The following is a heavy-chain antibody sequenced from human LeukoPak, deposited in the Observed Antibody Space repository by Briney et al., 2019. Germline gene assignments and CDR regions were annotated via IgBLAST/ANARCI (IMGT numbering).Heavy chain of an antibody. CDR3: ARDVVKNVWGSYVEIEANWFDP. J-gene: IGHJ5*02. CDR2: ISSSSSYI. D-gene: IGHD3-16*01. Sequence: GGSLRLSCAASGFTFRSYSMNWVRQAPGKGLEWVSSISSSSSYIYYADSVKSRFTISRGNAKNSLYLQMNSLRAEDTAVYYCARDVVKNVWGSYVEIEANWFDPWGQGTLVTVSS. V-gene: IGHV3-21*01. CDR1: GFTFRSYS.